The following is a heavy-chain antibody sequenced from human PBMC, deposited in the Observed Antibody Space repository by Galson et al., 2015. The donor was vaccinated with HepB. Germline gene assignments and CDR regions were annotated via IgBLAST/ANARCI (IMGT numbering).Heavy chain of an antibody. V-gene: IGHV1-69*10. CDR3: AKAYCDGDCRRQGIHDAIDL. CDR1: GGIFSSFV. Sequence: SVKVSCKASGGIFSSFVLSWVRQAPGQGLEWMGEIIPILDIPNYAQKFQGRVTITADKSTNTAYMEMNSLRSEDTAVYYCAKAYCDGDCRRQGIHDAIDLWGQGTIVTVSS. D-gene: IGHD2-21*02. CDR2: IIPILDIP. J-gene: IGHJ3*01.